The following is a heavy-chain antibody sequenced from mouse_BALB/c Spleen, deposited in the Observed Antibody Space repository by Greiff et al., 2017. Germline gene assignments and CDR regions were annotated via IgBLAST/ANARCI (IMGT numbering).Heavy chain of an antibody. CDR2: ISSGGSYT. J-gene: IGHJ1*01. D-gene: IGHD2-1*01. CDR3: AREVYYGNYRYFDV. CDR1: GFTFSSYA. Sequence: DVMLVESGGGLVKPGGSLKLSCAASGFTFSSYAMSWVRQSPEKRLEWVAEISSGGSYTYYPDTVTGRFTISRDNAKNTLYLEMSSLRSEDTAMYYCAREVYYGNYRYFDVWGAGTTVTVSS. V-gene: IGHV5-9-4*01.